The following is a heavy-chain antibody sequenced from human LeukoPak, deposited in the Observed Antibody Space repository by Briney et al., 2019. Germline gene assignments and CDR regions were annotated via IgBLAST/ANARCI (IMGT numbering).Heavy chain of an antibody. J-gene: IGHJ4*02. Sequence: PSETLSLTCSVSGGSISTSNYYWGWIRQPPGKGLEWIGNIFYSGSTYYSPSLKSRVTISLDTSRNQFSLKLSSVTAADTAVYYCARQLSATTLDYWGQGTLVTVSS. CDR1: GGSISTSNYY. D-gene: IGHD4-17*01. CDR2: IFYSGST. V-gene: IGHV4-39*01. CDR3: ARQLSATTLDY.